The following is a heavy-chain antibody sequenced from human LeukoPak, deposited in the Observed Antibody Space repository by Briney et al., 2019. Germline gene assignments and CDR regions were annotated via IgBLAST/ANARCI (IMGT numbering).Heavy chain of an antibody. Sequence: GGSLRLSCAASGFTVSSNYMSWVRQAPGKGLEWVSVIYSGGSTYYADSVKGRFTISRDNSKNTLYLQMNSLRAEDTAVYYCAREKDTVTTGAFDIWGQGTMVTVSS. CDR1: GFTVSSNY. D-gene: IGHD4-17*01. CDR2: IYSGGST. V-gene: IGHV3-53*01. J-gene: IGHJ3*02. CDR3: AREKDTVTTGAFDI.